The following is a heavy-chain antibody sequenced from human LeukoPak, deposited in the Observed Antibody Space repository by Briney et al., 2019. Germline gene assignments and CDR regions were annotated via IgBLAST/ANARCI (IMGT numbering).Heavy chain of an antibody. Sequence: GGSLRLSCAASGFTFTTYWMTWVRQAPGNVLELLPNIKQDGSDKYYVDSVEGRFTVSRDNSKNTLYLQMNSLRAEDTAVYYCAKVAAMVHEIIGWFDPWGQGTLVTVSS. J-gene: IGHJ5*02. D-gene: IGHD5-18*01. CDR3: AKVAAMVHEIIGWFDP. CDR2: IKQDGSDK. V-gene: IGHV3-7*01. CDR1: GFTFTTYW.